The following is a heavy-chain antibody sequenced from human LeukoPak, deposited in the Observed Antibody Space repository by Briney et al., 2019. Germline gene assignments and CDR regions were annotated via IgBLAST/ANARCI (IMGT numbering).Heavy chain of an antibody. Sequence: PSETLSLTCTVSGGSISSYYWSWIRQPPGKGLEWIGYIYYSGSTNYNPSLKSRVTISVDTSKNQFSLKLSSVTAADTAVYYCARRDSGYDSVDYWGQGTLVTVSS. CDR3: ARRDSGYDSVDY. CDR1: GGSISSYY. J-gene: IGHJ4*02. V-gene: IGHV4-59*08. D-gene: IGHD5-12*01. CDR2: IYYSGST.